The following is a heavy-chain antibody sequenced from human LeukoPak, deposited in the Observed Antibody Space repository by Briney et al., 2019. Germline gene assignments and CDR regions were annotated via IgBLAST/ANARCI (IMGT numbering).Heavy chain of an antibody. CDR3: ARDSDSSGWYTFDY. CDR1: GFTVSSNY. Sequence: PGGSLRLSCAASGFTVSSNYMSWVRQAPGKGLEWVSVIYSGGSTYYADSVKGRFTISRDNSKNTLYLQMNSLRAEDTAVYYCARDSDSSGWYTFDYWGQGTLVTVSS. V-gene: IGHV3-53*01. CDR2: IYSGGST. J-gene: IGHJ4*02. D-gene: IGHD6-19*01.